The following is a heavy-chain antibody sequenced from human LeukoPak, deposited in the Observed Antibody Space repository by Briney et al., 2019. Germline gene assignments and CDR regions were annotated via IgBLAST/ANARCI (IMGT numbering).Heavy chain of an antibody. D-gene: IGHD2-2*01. V-gene: IGHV4-59*01. CDR3: ARDSGPYCSSTSCYYYYYYMDV. Sequence: SETLSLTCTVSGGSISSYYWSWIRQPPGKGLEWIGYIYYGGSTNYNPSLKSRVTISVDTSKNQFSLKLSSVTAADTAVYYCARDSGPYCSSTSCYYYYYYMDVWGKGTTVTVSS. J-gene: IGHJ6*03. CDR1: GGSISSYY. CDR2: IYYGGST.